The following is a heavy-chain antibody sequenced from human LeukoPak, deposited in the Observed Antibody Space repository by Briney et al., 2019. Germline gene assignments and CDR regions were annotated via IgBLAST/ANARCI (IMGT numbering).Heavy chain of an antibody. J-gene: IGHJ6*02. D-gene: IGHD5-24*01. CDR2: IYPGDSDT. CDR3: ARAAVGVSRDGYNYDMPVVDPYYYYGMDV. Sequence: GESLKISCKGSGYSFTSYWIGWVRQMPGKGLEWMGIIYPGDSDTRYSPSFQGQVTISADKSISTAYLQWSSLKASDTAMYYCARAAVGVSRDGYNYDMPVVDPYYYYGMDVWGQGTTVTVSS. V-gene: IGHV5-51*01. CDR1: GYSFTSYW.